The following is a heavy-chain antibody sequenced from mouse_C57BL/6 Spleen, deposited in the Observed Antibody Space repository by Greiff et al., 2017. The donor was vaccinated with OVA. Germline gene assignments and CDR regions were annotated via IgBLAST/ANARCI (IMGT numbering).Heavy chain of an antibody. J-gene: IGHJ4*01. CDR2: ISSGSSTI. Sequence: EVKLMESGGGLVKPGGSLKLSCAASGFTFSDYGMHWVRQAPEKGLEWVAYISSGSSTIYYADTVKGRFTISRDNAKNTLFLQMTSLRSEDTAMYYCARRGVYYYGSSSEAAATMDYWGQGTSVTVSS. D-gene: IGHD1-1*01. V-gene: IGHV5-17*01. CDR1: GFTFSDYG. CDR3: ARRGVYYYGSSSEAAATMDY.